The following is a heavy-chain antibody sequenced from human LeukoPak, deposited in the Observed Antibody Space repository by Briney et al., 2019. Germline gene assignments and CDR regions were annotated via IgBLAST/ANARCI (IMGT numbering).Heavy chain of an antibody. V-gene: IGHV3-21*01. CDR2: ISSSSSYI. D-gene: IGHD4-23*01. CDR1: GFTFSSYS. Sequence: GSLRLSCAASGFTFSSYSMNWVRQAPGKGLEWVSSISSSSSYIYYADSVKGRFTISRDNAKNSLYLQMNSLRAEDTAVYYCARGGYDYGGLDYWGQGTLVTVSS. J-gene: IGHJ4*02. CDR3: ARGGYDYGGLDY.